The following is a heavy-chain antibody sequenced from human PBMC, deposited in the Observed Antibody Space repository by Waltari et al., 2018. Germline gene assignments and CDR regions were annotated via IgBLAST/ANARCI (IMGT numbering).Heavy chain of an antibody. V-gene: IGHV3-33*07. D-gene: IGHD3-10*01. J-gene: IGHJ4*02. CDR3: ARDLSFGSLDY. Sequence: QVHLVESGGSVVQPGTSLRLSCAASGFSVSNYGMFWVRQSPGKGLVWVALIWYDGTKANYEDSVKGRFTISKDNSKNTLFLQMNSLRDGDTAVYFCARDLSFGSLDYGGQGTLITVSS. CDR2: IWYDGTKA. CDR1: GFSVSNYG.